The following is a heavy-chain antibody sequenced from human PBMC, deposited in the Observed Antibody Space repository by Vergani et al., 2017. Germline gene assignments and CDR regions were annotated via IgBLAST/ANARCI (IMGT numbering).Heavy chain of an antibody. CDR1: GGSISSSSYY. J-gene: IGHJ6*02. D-gene: IGHD6-19*01. V-gene: IGHV4-39*01. CDR2: IYYSGST. CDR3: ARHDGGYSSGWYHMDV. Sequence: QLQLQESGPGLVKPSETLSLTCTVSGGSISSSSYYWGWIRQPPGKGLEWIGSIYYSGSTYYNPSLKSQVTISVDTSKNQFYLKLSSVTAADTAVYYCARHDGGYSSGWYHMDVWGQGTTVTVSS.